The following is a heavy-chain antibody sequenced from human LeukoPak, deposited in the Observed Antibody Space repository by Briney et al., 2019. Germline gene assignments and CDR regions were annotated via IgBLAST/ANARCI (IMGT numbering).Heavy chain of an antibody. J-gene: IGHJ3*02. Sequence: PSETLSLTCTVSGGSISSYYWSWLRQPAGKGLEWIGRIYTSGSTNYNPSPKSRVTMSVDTSKNQFSLKLSSVTAADTAVYYCARVRAPVDAFDIWGQGTMVTVSS. CDR3: ARVRAPVDAFDI. V-gene: IGHV4-4*07. CDR2: IYTSGST. D-gene: IGHD5-24*01. CDR1: GGSISSYY.